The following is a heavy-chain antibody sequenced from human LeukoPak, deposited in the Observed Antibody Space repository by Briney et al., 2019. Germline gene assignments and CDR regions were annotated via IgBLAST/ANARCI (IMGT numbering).Heavy chain of an antibody. Sequence: SQTLSLTCAVSGGSISSGGYSWSWLRQPPGKGLGWIGYIYHSGSTYYNPSLKSRVTRSVDRSKNPCSLKLSSVTAADTAVYYCACDSYYYGSGRYVYWGQGTLVTVSS. J-gene: IGHJ4*02. CDR1: GGSISSGGYS. D-gene: IGHD3-10*01. CDR3: ACDSYYYGSGRYVY. CDR2: IYHSGST. V-gene: IGHV4-30-2*01.